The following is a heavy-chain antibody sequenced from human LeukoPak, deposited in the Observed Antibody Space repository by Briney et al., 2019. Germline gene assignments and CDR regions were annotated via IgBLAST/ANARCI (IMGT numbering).Heavy chain of an antibody. Sequence: SVKVSCKASGGTFSSYAISWVRQAPGQGLEWMGGIIPIFGTANYAQKFQGRVTIATDESTSTAYMELRSLTSDDTAVYYCATARYSTKFNSWGNWLDPWGQGTLVSVSS. CDR2: IIPIFGTA. CDR3: ATARYSTKFNSWGNWLDP. V-gene: IGHV1-69*05. D-gene: IGHD2-2*01. CDR1: GGTFSSYA. J-gene: IGHJ5*02.